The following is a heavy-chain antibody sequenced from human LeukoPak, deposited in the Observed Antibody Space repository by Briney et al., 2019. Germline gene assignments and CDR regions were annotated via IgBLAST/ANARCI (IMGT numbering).Heavy chain of an antibody. J-gene: IGHJ4*02. CDR2: ISYDGSTI. CDR3: AKGVGSTGSYFDY. CDR1: GFTFSSYG. D-gene: IGHD1-26*01. V-gene: IGHV3-30*18. Sequence: GGSLRLSCAASGFTFSSYGIHWVRQAPGKGLEWVAVISYDGSTIYYADSVKGRFTISRDNSKDTLYLQMNSLRADDTAAYYCAKGVGSTGSYFDYWGQGTLVTVSS.